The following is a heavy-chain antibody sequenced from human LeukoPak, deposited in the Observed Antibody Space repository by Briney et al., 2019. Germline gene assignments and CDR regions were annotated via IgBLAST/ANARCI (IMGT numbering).Heavy chain of an antibody. CDR1: GFTFGTYE. Sequence: GSLRLSCAASGFTFGTYEMNWVRQPPGKGLEWIGEINHSGSTNYNPSLKSRVTISVDTSKNQFSLKLSSVTAADTAVYYCARGCGEQLVPQWEYYFDYWGQGTLVTVSS. CDR3: ARGCGEQLVPQWEYYFDY. D-gene: IGHD6-13*01. J-gene: IGHJ4*02. V-gene: IGHV4-34*01. CDR2: INHSGST.